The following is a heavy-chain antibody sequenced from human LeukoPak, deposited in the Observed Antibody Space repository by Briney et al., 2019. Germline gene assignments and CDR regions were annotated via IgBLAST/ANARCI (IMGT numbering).Heavy chain of an antibody. CDR1: GYTFTSYY. D-gene: IGHD4-17*01. V-gene: IGHV1-46*01. J-gene: IGHJ5*02. Sequence: ASVKVSCKASGYTFTSYYMHWVRQAPGQGLEWMGIINPSGGSTSYAQKFQGRVTMTRDMSTSTVYMELSSLRSEDTAVYYCARDFRSAAYGDDGGWFDPWGQGTLVTVFS. CDR2: INPSGGST. CDR3: ARDFRSAAYGDDGGWFDP.